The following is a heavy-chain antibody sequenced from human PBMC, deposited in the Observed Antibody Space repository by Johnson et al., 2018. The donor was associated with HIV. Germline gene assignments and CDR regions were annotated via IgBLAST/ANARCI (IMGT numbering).Heavy chain of an antibody. CDR2: ISYDGSNK. CDR3: ARSGVLLWFWKKDDAFDI. Sequence: QVQLVESGGGVVQPGRSLRLSCAASGFTFSSYAMHWVRQAPGTGLEWVAVISYDGSNKYYADSVNGRSTISRDNSKNTLYLQMNSLRAEDTAVYYCARSGVLLWFWKKDDAFDIWGQGTMFTVSS. CDR1: GFTFSSYA. J-gene: IGHJ3*02. D-gene: IGHD3-10*01. V-gene: IGHV3-30-3*01.